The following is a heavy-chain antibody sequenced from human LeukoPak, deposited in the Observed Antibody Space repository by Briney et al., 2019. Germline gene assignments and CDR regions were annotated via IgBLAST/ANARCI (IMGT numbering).Heavy chain of an antibody. CDR3: ARYYYDSSGYVDY. CDR2: IYSGGST. V-gene: IGHV3-53*01. J-gene: IGHJ4*02. CDR1: GFTVSSNY. Sequence: PGVSLRLSCAASGFTVSSNYMSWVRQAPGKGLEWVSVIYSGGSTYYADSVKGRFTISRDNSKNTLYLQMNSLRAEDTAVYYCARYYYDSSGYVDYWGQGTLVTVSS. D-gene: IGHD3-22*01.